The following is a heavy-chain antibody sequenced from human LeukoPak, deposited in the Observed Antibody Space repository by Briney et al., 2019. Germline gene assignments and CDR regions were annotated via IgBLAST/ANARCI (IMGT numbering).Heavy chain of an antibody. V-gene: IGHV3-23*01. CDR1: GFSFSSYV. CDR3: AKGYYDSSGYYPNVASDY. D-gene: IGHD3-22*01. CDR2: ISGSGT. J-gene: IGHJ4*02. Sequence: GGSLRLSCAASGFSFSSYVMTWVRQAPGKGLEWVSGISGSGTHYADSMKGRFTISRDNSKNMLYLQMNSLRAEDTAVYYCAKGYYDSSGYYPNVASDYWGQGTLVTVSS.